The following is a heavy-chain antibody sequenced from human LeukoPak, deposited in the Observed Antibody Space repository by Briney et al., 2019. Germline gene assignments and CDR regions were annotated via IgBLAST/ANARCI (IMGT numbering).Heavy chain of an antibody. V-gene: IGHV3-48*03. CDR1: GFTFSSYE. CDR2: ISSTTNIT. J-gene: IGHJ5*02. CDR3: TRDVGFWFDP. Sequence: TGGSLRLSCAASGFTFSSYEMNWVRQAPGKGLEWVSYISSTTNITYYADSVKGRFTISRDNAKNSLYLQKHSLRAADTALYYFTRDVGFWFDPWGQGTLVTVSS. D-gene: IGHD2-15*01.